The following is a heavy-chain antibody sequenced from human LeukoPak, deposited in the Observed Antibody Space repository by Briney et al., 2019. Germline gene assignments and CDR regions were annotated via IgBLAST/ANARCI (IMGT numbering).Heavy chain of an antibody. CDR1: GFTFSSYS. Sequence: PGGSLRLSCAASGFTFSSYSMNWARQAPGKGLEWVSSISSSSSYIYYADSVKGRFTVSRDNAKNSLYLQMDSLRAEDTAVYYCAREGVVAATPWFDPWGQGTLVTVSS. CDR3: AREGVVAATPWFDP. V-gene: IGHV3-21*01. CDR2: ISSSSSYI. J-gene: IGHJ5*02. D-gene: IGHD2-15*01.